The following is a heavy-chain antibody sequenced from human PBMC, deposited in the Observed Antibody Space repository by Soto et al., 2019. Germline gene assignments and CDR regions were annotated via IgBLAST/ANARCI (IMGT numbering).Heavy chain of an antibody. V-gene: IGHV1-3*01. J-gene: IGHJ6*03. Sequence: ASVKVSCKASGYTFTSYAMHWVRQAPGQRLEWMGWINAGNGNTKYSQKFQGRVTITRDTSASTAYMEMSSLRSEYTAAYYCARDGEKTYSSSWYLPYYYMDVWGKGTTVTVSS. D-gene: IGHD6-13*01. CDR3: ARDGEKTYSSSWYLPYYYMDV. CDR2: INAGNGNT. CDR1: GYTFTSYA.